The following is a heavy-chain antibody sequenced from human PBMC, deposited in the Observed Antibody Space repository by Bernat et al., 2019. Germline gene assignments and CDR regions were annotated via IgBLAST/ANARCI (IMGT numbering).Heavy chain of an antibody. D-gene: IGHD6-6*01. CDR3: ARDSQAARPGWFDP. CDR1: GFTFGSYG. V-gene: IGHV3-33*05. CDR2: ILYDGSNQ. Sequence: QVHLVESGGGVVQPGRSLRLSCAASGFTFGSYGMHWVRQAPGKGLEWVTFILYDGSNQDYADSVKGRFTISRDNAKNTLYLQMNSLRAEDKAVYYCARDSQAARPGWFDPWGQGTLVAVSS. J-gene: IGHJ5*02.